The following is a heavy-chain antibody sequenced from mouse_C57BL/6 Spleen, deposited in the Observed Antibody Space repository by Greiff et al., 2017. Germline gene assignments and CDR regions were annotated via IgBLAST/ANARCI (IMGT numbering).Heavy chain of an antibody. CDR3: ARKGNYYGSSYVVGCYFDV. CDR1: GYTFTSYW. CDR2: INPSNGGT. D-gene: IGHD1-1*01. J-gene: IGHJ1*03. V-gene: IGHV1-53*01. Sequence: QVQLQQPGTELVKPGASVKLSCKASGYTFTSYWMHWVKQRPGPGLEWIGNINPSNGGTNYNEKFKSKATLNVDKSSSTAYMQLSSLTSEGSAVYYCARKGNYYGSSYVVGCYFDVWGTGTTVTVSS.